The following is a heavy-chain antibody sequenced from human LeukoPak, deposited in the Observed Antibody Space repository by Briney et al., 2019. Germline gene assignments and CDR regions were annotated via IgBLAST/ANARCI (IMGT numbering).Heavy chain of an antibody. J-gene: IGHJ3*02. CDR1: GGSINSSSYY. CDR2: IYYSGST. CDR3: ASYYYDSSGYYTRPAAGAFDI. Sequence: SETLSLTCTVSGGSINSSSYYWGWIRQPPGKGLEWIGSIYYSGSTYYNPSLKGRVTISVDTSKNQFSLKLSSVTAADTAMYYCASYYYDSSGYYTRPAAGAFDIWGQGTMVTVSS. D-gene: IGHD3-22*01. V-gene: IGHV4-39*01.